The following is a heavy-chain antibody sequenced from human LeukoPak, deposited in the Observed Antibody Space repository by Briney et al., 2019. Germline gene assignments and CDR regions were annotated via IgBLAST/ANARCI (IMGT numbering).Heavy chain of an antibody. D-gene: IGHD3-9*01. CDR3: AGGPGDYYDILTGFDY. Sequence: GGSLRLSCAASGFTFSSYGMHWVRQAPGKGLEWVAFIRYDGSNKYYADSVKGRFTISRDNSKNTLYLQMNSLGAEDTAVYYCAGGPGDYYDILTGFDYWGQGTLVTVSS. CDR1: GFTFSSYG. CDR2: IRYDGSNK. J-gene: IGHJ4*02. V-gene: IGHV3-30*02.